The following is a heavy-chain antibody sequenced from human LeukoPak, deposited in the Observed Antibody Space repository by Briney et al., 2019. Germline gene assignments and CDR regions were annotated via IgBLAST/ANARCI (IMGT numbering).Heavy chain of an antibody. CDR3: AKDHWSLYDSSGYPLYYFDY. CDR1: GFTFSSYA. D-gene: IGHD3-22*01. V-gene: IGHV3-30-3*01. J-gene: IGHJ4*02. Sequence: PGGSLRLSCEASGFTFSSYAMHWVRQAPGKGLEWVSLISYDGSNKYYADSVKGRFTISRDNSKNTLYLQMSSLRAEDTAVYYCAKDHWSLYDSSGYPLYYFDYWGQGTLVTVSS. CDR2: ISYDGSNK.